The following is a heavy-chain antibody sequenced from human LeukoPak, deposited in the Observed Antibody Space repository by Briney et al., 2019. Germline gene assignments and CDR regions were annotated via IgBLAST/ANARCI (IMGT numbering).Heavy chain of an antibody. D-gene: IGHD4-17*01. V-gene: IGHV4-59*08. CDR1: GGSISSYY. CDR2: IYYSGST. J-gene: IGHJ4*02. Sequence: SETLSLTCTVSGGSISSYYWSWIRQPPGKGLEWIGYIYYSGSTNYNPSLMSRVTISVDTSKNQFSLKLSSVTAADTAVYYCARVSVTANRIFDYWGQGTLVTVSS. CDR3: ARVSVTANRIFDY.